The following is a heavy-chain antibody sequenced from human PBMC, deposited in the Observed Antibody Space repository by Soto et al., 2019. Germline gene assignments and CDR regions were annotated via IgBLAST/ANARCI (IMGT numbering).Heavy chain of an antibody. CDR3: ARDTGTGEDRGAFDI. Sequence: GGSLRLSCAASGFTFSSYWMSWVRQAPGKGLEWVANIKQDGSEKYYVDSVKGRFTISRDNAKNSLYLQMNSLRAEDTAVYYCARDTGTGEDRGAFDIWGQGTMVTVSS. V-gene: IGHV3-7*03. CDR1: GFTFSSYW. D-gene: IGHD7-27*01. J-gene: IGHJ3*02. CDR2: IKQDGSEK.